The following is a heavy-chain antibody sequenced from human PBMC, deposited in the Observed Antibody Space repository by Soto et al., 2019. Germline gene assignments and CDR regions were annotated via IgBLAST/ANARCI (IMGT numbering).Heavy chain of an antibody. CDR2: IKQDGSEK. CDR3: GGEGRSRFSVDNWFDP. Sequence: EVEVVESGGGLVQPGGSLRLSCAASGFTLSSYWMSWLRQAPGKGLEWVANIKQDGSEKYYVDSVKGRFTISRDNAKNSFYLQMASRGAEERAVYSCGGEGRSRFSVDNWFDPWGRESWSPSPQ. D-gene: IGHD6-6*01. CDR1: GFTLSSYW. V-gene: IGHV3-7*01. J-gene: IGHJ5*02.